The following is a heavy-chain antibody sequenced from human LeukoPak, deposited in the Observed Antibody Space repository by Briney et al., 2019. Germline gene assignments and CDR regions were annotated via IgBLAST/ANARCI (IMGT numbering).Heavy chain of an antibody. CDR3: ARVSWSGSYFDY. V-gene: IGHV3-7*01. D-gene: IGHD1-26*01. J-gene: IGHJ4*02. CDR2: IKEDESAK. Sequence: GGSLRLSCATSGFTFSSYWMSWVRQAPGKGLEGVANIKEDESAKYYVDSVTGRFTISRDNAKNSLYLQMNSLRAEDTAVYYCARVSWSGSYFDYWGQGTLVTVSS. CDR1: GFTFSSYW.